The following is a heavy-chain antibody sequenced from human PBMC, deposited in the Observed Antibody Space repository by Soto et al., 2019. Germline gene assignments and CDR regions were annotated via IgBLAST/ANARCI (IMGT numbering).Heavy chain of an antibody. D-gene: IGHD5-18*01. CDR2: IYYSGST. Sequence: QVQLQESGPGLVKPSETLSLTCTVSGGSISSYYWSWIRQPPGKGLEWIGYIYYSGSTNYNPSLKSRVTISVDTSKNQFSLKLSSVTAADTAVYYCARNTAMVRDFDYWGQGTLVTVSS. J-gene: IGHJ4*02. CDR1: GGSISSYY. CDR3: ARNTAMVRDFDY. V-gene: IGHV4-59*08.